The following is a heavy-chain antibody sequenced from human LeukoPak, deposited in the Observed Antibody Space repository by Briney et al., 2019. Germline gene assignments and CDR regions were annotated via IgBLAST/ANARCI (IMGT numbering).Heavy chain of an antibody. Sequence: GGSLRLSCAASGFTFSSYSMNWVRQAPGKGLEWVSSISSSSSCIYYADSVKGRFTISRDNAKNSLYLQMNSLRAEDTAVYYCAKTYIAARPRGAFDIWGQGTMVTVSS. CDR2: ISSSSSCI. D-gene: IGHD6-6*01. CDR3: AKTYIAARPRGAFDI. J-gene: IGHJ3*02. V-gene: IGHV3-21*01. CDR1: GFTFSSYS.